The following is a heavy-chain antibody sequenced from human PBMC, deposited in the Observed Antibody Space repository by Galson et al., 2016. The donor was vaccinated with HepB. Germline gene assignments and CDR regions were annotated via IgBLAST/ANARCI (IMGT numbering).Heavy chain of an antibody. J-gene: IGHJ4*02. CDR1: GFTVSSDY. CDR2: IYSGGTT. Sequence: SLRLSCAASGFTVSSDYMNWVRQAPGKGLEWVSVIYSGGTTYYADSVKGRFTISRDNSKNTVYLQMNSLGAEDTAVYYCVRDQVDYYESSGDDFDYWGQGTLVTVSS. D-gene: IGHD3-22*01. CDR3: VRDQVDYYESSGDDFDY. V-gene: IGHV3-53*01.